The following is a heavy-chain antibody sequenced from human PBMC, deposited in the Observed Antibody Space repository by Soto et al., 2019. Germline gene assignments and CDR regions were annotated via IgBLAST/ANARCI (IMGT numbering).Heavy chain of an antibody. CDR3: AKDRYYDMLTGYNYYHYGMDV. CDR1: GFTFSSYA. J-gene: IGHJ6*02. V-gene: IGHV3-23*01. CDR2: VSGSGDYT. Sequence: EVQLLESGGGLVQPGGSLRLSCAASGFTFSSYAMSWVRQAPGKGLEWVSGVSGSGDYTFYADSVKGRLTISRDNSKNTVYPQMNSLRAEDTAVYYCAKDRYYDMLTGYNYYHYGMDVWGQGTTVTVSS. D-gene: IGHD3-9*01.